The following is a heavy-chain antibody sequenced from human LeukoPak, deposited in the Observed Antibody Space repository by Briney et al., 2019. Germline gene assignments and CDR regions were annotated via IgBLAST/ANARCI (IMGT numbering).Heavy chain of an antibody. CDR3: ARFRHLSTVVTPAGFSNWFDP. Sequence: PSETLSLTCTVSGGSISSYYWSWIRQPPGKGLEWIGYIYYSGSTNYNPSLKSRVTISVGTSKIQCSLKLSSVTAADTAVYYCARFRHLSTVVTPAGFSNWFDPWGQGTLVTVSS. CDR1: GGSISSYY. CDR2: IYYSGST. J-gene: IGHJ5*02. D-gene: IGHD4-23*01. V-gene: IGHV4-59*08.